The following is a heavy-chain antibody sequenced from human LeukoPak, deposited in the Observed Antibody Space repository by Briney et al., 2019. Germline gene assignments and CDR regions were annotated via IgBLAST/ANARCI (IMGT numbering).Heavy chain of an antibody. Sequence: ASVKVSCKASGYTFTSYGISWVRQAPGQGLEWMGWISAYNGNTNHAQKLQGRVTMTTDTSTSTAYMELRSLRSDDTAVYYCARYYCSGGSRDAFDYWGQGTLVTVSS. J-gene: IGHJ4*02. V-gene: IGHV1-18*01. CDR3: ARYYCSGGSRDAFDY. CDR2: ISAYNGNT. D-gene: IGHD2-15*01. CDR1: GYTFTSYG.